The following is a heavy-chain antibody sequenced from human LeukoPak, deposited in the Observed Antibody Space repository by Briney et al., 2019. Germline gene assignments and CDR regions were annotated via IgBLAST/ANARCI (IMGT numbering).Heavy chain of an antibody. CDR1: GFTFSDYY. J-gene: IGHJ4*02. Sequence: PGGSLRLSCAASGFTFSDYYMSWVRQAPGKGLEWVSVIYSGGSTYYADSVKGRFTISRDNSKNTLYLQMNSLRAEDTAVYYCATSYYDSTLWDWGQGTLVTVSS. CDR3: ATSYYDSTLWD. V-gene: IGHV3-53*01. D-gene: IGHD3-22*01. CDR2: IYSGGST.